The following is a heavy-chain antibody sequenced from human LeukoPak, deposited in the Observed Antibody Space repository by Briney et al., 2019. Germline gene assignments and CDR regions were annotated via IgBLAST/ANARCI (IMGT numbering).Heavy chain of an antibody. CDR3: TRQTTYYYDS. Sequence: SETLSHTCTVSGGSVSNSSYYWGWIRQTPGKGLEWIGSIYYSGTTYYNPSLKSRVTISVDTSKNQFSLKLSSVTAADTAVYYCTRQTTYYYDSWGQGTLVTVSS. CDR2: IYYSGTT. CDR1: GGSVSNSSYY. D-gene: IGHD4-17*01. J-gene: IGHJ4*02. V-gene: IGHV4-39*01.